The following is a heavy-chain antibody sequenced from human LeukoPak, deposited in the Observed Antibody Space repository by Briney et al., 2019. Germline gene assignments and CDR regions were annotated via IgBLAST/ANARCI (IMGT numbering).Heavy chain of an antibody. CDR3: AARDTVMDGSFDY. CDR2: IAVGSGNT. J-gene: IGHJ4*02. V-gene: IGHV1-58*02. Sequence: TSVKVSCKASGFTFTSSAMQWVRQARGQRLEWIGWIAVGSGNTNYAQKFKERVSITRDMSTSTAYMELSSLRSEDTAVYYCAARDTVMDGSFDYWGQGTLVTVSS. CDR1: GFTFTSSA. D-gene: IGHD4-11*01.